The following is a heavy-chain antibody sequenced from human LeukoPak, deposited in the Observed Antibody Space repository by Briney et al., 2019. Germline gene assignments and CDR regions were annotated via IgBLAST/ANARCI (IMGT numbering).Heavy chain of an antibody. V-gene: IGHV1-2*02. CDR1: GNTFIGNY. J-gene: IGHJ5*02. CDR3: MTRSYTSGWPT. Sequence: GASVKVSCKASGNTFIGNYIHWVRQARGQGLEWTGWINPNSGGANYAQRFQGRVTMTRDTSVTTAFLDLDRLTSDDTAVYYCMTRSYTSGWPTWGQGTLVTVSS. D-gene: IGHD6-19*01. CDR2: INPNSGGA.